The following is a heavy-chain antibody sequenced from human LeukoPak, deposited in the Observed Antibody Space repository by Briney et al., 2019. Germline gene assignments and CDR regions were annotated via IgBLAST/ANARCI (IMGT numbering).Heavy chain of an antibody. CDR3: ARIPYYDFWSGSVLDP. J-gene: IGHJ5*02. V-gene: IGHV3-21*01. CDR1: GFTFSSYS. CDR2: ISSSSSYI. Sequence: GGSLRLSCAASGFTFSSYSMNWVRQAPGKGLEWVSSISSSSSYIYYADSVKGRFTIPRDNAKNSLYLQMNSLRAEDTAVYYCARIPYYDFWSGSVLDPWGQGTLVTVSS. D-gene: IGHD3-3*01.